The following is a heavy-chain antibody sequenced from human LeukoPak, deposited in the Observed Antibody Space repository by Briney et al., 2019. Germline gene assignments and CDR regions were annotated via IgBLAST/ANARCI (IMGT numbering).Heavy chain of an antibody. CDR3: ARAWYYDYVWGSYFDY. D-gene: IGHD3-16*01. CDR2: ISSSSSYI. Sequence: PGGSLRLSCAASGFTFSSYSMNWVRQAPGKGLKWVSSISSSSSYIYYADSVKGRFAISRDNAKNSLYLQMNSLRAEDTAVYYCARAWYYDYVWGSYFDYWGQGTLVTVSS. CDR1: GFTFSSYS. V-gene: IGHV3-21*01. J-gene: IGHJ4*02.